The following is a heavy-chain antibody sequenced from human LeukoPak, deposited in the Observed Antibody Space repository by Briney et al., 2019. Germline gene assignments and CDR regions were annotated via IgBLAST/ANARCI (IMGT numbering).Heavy chain of an antibody. D-gene: IGHD5-24*01. CDR1: GYSFTSYW. V-gene: IGHV5-51*01. Sequence: GESLKISCKGFGYSFTSYWIGWVRQLPGKGLEWMGIIYPGDSDTRYSPSFQGQVTISADKSISTAYLHWSSLKASDTAMYYCARLRDSWFDSWGQGTLVTVSS. CDR3: ARLRDSWFDS. J-gene: IGHJ5*01. CDR2: IYPGDSDT.